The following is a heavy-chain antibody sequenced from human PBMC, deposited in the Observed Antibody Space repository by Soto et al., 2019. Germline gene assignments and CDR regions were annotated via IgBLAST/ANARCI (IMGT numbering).Heavy chain of an antibody. CDR2: IYYSGST. CDR3: ARVSYEGWFDP. V-gene: IGHV4-59*01. J-gene: IGHJ5*02. CDR1: GGSISSYY. D-gene: IGHD5-18*01. Sequence: SETLSLACTVSGGSISSYYWSWIRQPPGKGLEWIGYIYYSGSTNYNPSLKSRVTISVDTSKNQFSLKLSSVTAADTAVYYCARVSYEGWFDPWGQGTLVTVS.